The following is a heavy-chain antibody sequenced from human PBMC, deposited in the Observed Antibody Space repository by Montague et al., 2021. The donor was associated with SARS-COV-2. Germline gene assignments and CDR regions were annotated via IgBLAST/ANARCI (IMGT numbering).Heavy chain of an antibody. CDR2: ISQSGNT. D-gene: IGHD3-10*01. CDR1: GGSFSRYY. J-gene: IGHJ6*03. V-gene: IGHV4-34*01. CDR3: ARLRDGVVPSPILGVGPFYSYYYMDV. Sequence: SETLSLTCAVSGGSFSRYYWSWIRQPPGKGLEWIGEISQSGNTKYNPSLQSRVSISLDTSRNQFSLKLTSVAAADTAVYYCARLRDGVVPSPILGVGPFYSYYYMDVWGRGTPVTVSS.